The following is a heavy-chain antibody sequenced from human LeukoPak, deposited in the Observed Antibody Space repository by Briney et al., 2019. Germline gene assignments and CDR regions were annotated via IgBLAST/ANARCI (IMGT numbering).Heavy chain of an antibody. CDR1: GYTFTSYY. CDR3: ATRRDGYRPYYYYYGMDV. V-gene: IGHV1-46*01. CDR2: INPSGGST. D-gene: IGHD5-24*01. Sequence: ASVKVSCKASGYTFTSYYMHWVRQAPGQGLEWMGIINPSGGSTSYAQKFQGRVTMTRDTSTSTVYMELSSLRSEDTAVYHCATRRDGYRPYYYYYGMDVWGQGTTVTVSS. J-gene: IGHJ6*02.